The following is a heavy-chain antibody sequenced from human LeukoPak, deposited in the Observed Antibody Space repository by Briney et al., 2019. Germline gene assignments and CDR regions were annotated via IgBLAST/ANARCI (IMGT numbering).Heavy chain of an antibody. V-gene: IGHV3-23*01. Sequence: QLGGSLRLSCAASGFTFSSSGMSWVRQAPGKGLEWVSTISGSGATTYYADSVKGRFTISRDNSKNTLYLQMNSLRAEDTALYYCAKRAPYYFDYWGQGTLVTVSS. CDR1: GFTFSSSG. J-gene: IGHJ4*02. CDR2: ISGSGATT. CDR3: AKRAPYYFDY.